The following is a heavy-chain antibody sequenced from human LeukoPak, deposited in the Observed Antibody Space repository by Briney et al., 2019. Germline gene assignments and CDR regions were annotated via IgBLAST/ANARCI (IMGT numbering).Heavy chain of an antibody. J-gene: IGHJ4*02. CDR1: GGSFSGYY. CDR3: ARGVRDTAMVGFDY. V-gene: IGHV4-34*01. Sequence: SETLSLTCAVYGGSFSGYYWGWIRQPPGKGLEWIGEINHSGSTNYNPSLKSRVTISVDTSKNQFSLKLSSVTAADTAVYYCARGVRDTAMVGFDYWGQGTLVTVSS. D-gene: IGHD5-18*01. CDR2: INHSGST.